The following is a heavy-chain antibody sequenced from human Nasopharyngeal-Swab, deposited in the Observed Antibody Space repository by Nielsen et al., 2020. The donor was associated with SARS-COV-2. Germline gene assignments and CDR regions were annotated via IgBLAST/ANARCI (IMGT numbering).Heavy chain of an antibody. CDR1: GGSISSGGYY. D-gene: IGHD3-10*01. Sequence: SETLSLTCTVSGGSISSGGYYWSWIRQHPGKGLEWIGYIYYSGSTYYNPSLKSRVTILVDTSKNQFSLKLSSVTAADTAVYYCARDRRAQSGRGFGEPWNYYGMDVWGQGTTVTVSS. CDR3: ARDRRAQSGRGFGEPWNYYGMDV. V-gene: IGHV4-31*03. J-gene: IGHJ6*02. CDR2: IYYSGST.